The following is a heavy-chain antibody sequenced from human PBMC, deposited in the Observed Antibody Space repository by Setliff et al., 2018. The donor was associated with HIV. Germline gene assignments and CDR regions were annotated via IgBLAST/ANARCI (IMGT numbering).Heavy chain of an antibody. Sequence: SETLSLTYTVSGGSISSNSYYWGWIRQPPGKGLEWIGKIYYSGSTYYNPSLKSRVTISADTSKNQFSLKLSSVTAADTAVYYCASGFSAFYHDTSGYYYYYWGQGTLVTVSS. CDR3: ASGFSAFYHDTSGYYYYY. CDR1: GGSISSNSYY. J-gene: IGHJ4*02. V-gene: IGHV4-39*01. CDR2: IYYSGST. D-gene: IGHD3-22*01.